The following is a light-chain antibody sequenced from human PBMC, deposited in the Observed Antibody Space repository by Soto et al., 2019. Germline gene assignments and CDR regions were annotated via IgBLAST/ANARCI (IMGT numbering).Light chain of an antibody. J-gene: IGLJ2*01. Sequence: QAVVTQEPSLTVSPGGTVTLTCGSSTGAVTSGHYPYWFQQKPGQAPRTLIYDTSNKHSWTPARFSGSLLGGKAALTLSGAQPEDEADYYCLLSYSDARPVFGGGTKL. V-gene: IGLV7-46*01. CDR1: TGAVTSGHY. CDR2: DTS. CDR3: LLSYSDARPV.